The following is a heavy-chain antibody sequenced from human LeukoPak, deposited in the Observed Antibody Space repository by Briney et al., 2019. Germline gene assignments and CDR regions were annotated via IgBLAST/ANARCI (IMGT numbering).Heavy chain of an antibody. J-gene: IGHJ4*02. Sequence: SVKVSCKASGGTFSSYAISWVRQAPGQGLEWMGGIIPIFGTANYAQKFQGRATITADESTSTAYMELSSLRSEDTAVYYCARELPPDDILDYWGQGTLVTVSS. V-gene: IGHV1-69*13. CDR3: ARELPPDDILDY. CDR1: GGTFSSYA. D-gene: IGHD3-9*01. CDR2: IIPIFGTA.